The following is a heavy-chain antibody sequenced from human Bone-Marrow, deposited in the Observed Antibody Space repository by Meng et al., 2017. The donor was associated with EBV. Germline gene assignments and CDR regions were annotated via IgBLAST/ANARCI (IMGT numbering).Heavy chain of an antibody. CDR3: ARDSSSLDY. CDR1: GGSISSSNW. J-gene: IGHJ4*02. CDR2: IYHSGST. V-gene: IGHV4-4*02. Sequence: AGRLNPSCTLSSRCAVSGGSISSSNWWGWVRQPPGKGLEWIGEIYHSGSTNYNPSLKSRVTISVDKSKNQFSLKLSSVTAADTAVYYCARDSSSLDYWGQGTLVTVSS. D-gene: IGHD6-13*01.